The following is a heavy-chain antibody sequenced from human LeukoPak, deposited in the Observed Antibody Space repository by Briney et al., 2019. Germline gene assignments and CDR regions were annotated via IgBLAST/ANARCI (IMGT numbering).Heavy chain of an antibody. CDR3: ARGRNDDYVWGSYRPYYFDY. D-gene: IGHD3-16*02. Sequence: SETLSLTRAVYGGSFSGYYWSWIRQPPGKGLEWIGEINHSGSTNYNPSLKSRVTISVDTSKNQFSLKLSSVTAADTAVYYCARGRNDDYVWGSYRPYYFDYWGQGTLVTVSS. CDR1: GGSFSGYY. J-gene: IGHJ4*02. V-gene: IGHV4-34*01. CDR2: INHSGST.